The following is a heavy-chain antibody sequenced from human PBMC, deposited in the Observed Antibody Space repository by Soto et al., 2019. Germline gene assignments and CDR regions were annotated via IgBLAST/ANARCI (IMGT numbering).Heavy chain of an antibody. V-gene: IGHV4-31*03. CDR2: IYYTGRT. CDR1: GASIRSGGYY. Sequence: PSETLSLTCSVSGASIRSGGYYWSWLRQSPGKGLEWIGHIYYTGRTFYSPSLKSRLTISLDTAKNQLSLDLRSVTAADTAMYYCARIEMASIKWGRGTLVTVSS. J-gene: IGHJ4*02. CDR3: ARIEMASIK.